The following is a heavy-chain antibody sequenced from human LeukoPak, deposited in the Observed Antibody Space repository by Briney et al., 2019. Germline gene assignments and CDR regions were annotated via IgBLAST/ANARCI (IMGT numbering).Heavy chain of an antibody. CDR1: GFTFSSYW. CDR3: ARDRTYSSKYYYYYYYMDV. CDR2: IKQDGSEK. D-gene: IGHD6-13*01. V-gene: IGHV3-7*01. J-gene: IGHJ6*03. Sequence: PGGSLKLSCAASGFTFSSYWMSWVRQAPGKGLEWVANIKQDGSEKYYVDSVKGRFTISRDNAKNSLYLQMNSLRAEDTAVYYCARDRTYSSKYYYYYYYMDVWGKGTTVTVSS.